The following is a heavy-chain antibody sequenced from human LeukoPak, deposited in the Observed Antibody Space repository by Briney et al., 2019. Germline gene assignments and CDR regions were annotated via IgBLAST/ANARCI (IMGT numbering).Heavy chain of an antibody. CDR1: GLTFHTYE. V-gene: IGHV3-9*01. Sequence: GGSLRLSCAISGLTFHTYEMNWVRQAPGKGLEWVSGISWNSGSIGYADSVKGRFTISRDNAKNSLYLQMNSLRAEDTALYYCAKAFTFGGVIAPFDYWGQGTLVTVSS. D-gene: IGHD3-16*02. CDR3: AKAFTFGGVIAPFDY. CDR2: ISWNSGSI. J-gene: IGHJ4*02.